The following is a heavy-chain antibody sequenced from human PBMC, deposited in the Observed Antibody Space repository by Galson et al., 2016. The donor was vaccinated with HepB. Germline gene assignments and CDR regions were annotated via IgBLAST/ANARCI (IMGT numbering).Heavy chain of an antibody. D-gene: IGHD2/OR15-2a*01. J-gene: IGHJ6*02. CDR1: GYTFTSYA. V-gene: IGHV1-3*01. Sequence: SVKVSCKASGYTFTSYAMHWVRQAPGQRLEWMGWINAGNGKTKYSQNFQGRVTIIRDTSASTAYMELSSLRSGDTAVYYCARDRASMAYFYGLDVWGQGTTVTVTS. CDR3: ARDRASMAYFYGLDV. CDR2: INAGNGKT.